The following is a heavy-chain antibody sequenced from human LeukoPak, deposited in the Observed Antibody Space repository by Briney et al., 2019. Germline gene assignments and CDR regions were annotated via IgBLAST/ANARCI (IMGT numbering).Heavy chain of an antibody. CDR3: TTELRWEQGDVDR. Sequence: GGCLRLSCAASGFTFSDAWMRSVRQAPGKGLEWVGRIRSKTDGERTDYAAPVKGRFTIPRDDSKDTLYLQMNSLRSEDTAVYYCTTELRWEQGDVDRWGQGTLVTVSA. V-gene: IGHV3-15*05. CDR1: GFTFSDAW. CDR2: IRSKTDGERT. J-gene: IGHJ5*02. D-gene: IGHD1-26*01.